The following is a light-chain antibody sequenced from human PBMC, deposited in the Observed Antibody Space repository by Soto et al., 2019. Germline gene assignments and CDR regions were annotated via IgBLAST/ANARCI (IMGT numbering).Light chain of an antibody. CDR3: GAWDSSLTTYF. V-gene: IGLV2-14*01. Sequence: QSALTQPASVSGSPGQSITISCSGTSSDIGSYDHVAWYQQFPGKSPKLMIYAVSDRPSGVSDRFSGSKSGITASLTISGLQTEDEADYYCGAWDSSLTTYFFGTGTKLTVL. CDR1: SSDIGSYDH. CDR2: AVS. J-gene: IGLJ1*01.